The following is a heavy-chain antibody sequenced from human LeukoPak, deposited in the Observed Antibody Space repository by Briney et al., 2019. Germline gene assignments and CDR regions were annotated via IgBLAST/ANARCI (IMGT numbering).Heavy chain of an antibody. CDR1: GYTFTSYY. Sequence: ASVKVSCKASGYTFTSYYMHWVRQAPGQGLEWMGWISAYNGNTNYAQKLQGRVTMTTDTSTSTAYMELRSLRSDDTAVYYCAREGWELGSVDYWGQGTLVTVSS. CDR2: ISAYNGNT. J-gene: IGHJ4*02. CDR3: AREGWELGSVDY. D-gene: IGHD1-26*01. V-gene: IGHV1-18*04.